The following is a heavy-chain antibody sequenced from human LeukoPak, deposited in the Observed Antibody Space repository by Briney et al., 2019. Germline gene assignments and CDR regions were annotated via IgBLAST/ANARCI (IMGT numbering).Heavy chain of an antibody. Sequence: GGSLRLSCAASGFTFSSYAMHWVRQAPGKGLEWVAVISYDGSNKYYADSVKGRFTISRDNSKNTLYLQMNSLRAEDTAVYYCARKNGLDYWGQGTLVTVSS. V-gene: IGHV3-30*04. CDR1: GFTFSSYA. CDR3: ARKNGLDY. J-gene: IGHJ4*02. CDR2: ISYDGSNK.